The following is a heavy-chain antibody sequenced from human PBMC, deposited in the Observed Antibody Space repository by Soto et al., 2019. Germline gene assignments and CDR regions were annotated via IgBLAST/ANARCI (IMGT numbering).Heavy chain of an antibody. Sequence: PXGSLQLSCAASGFTFSSYAMNWVRQAPGKGLEWVSTLSASGFSTYYADSVKGRFTSSRDNSKKTLYLQMNSLRAEDTAVYYCAKEYSGYAYWGQGTLVTVSS. CDR2: LSASGFST. CDR1: GFTFSSYA. V-gene: IGHV3-23*01. D-gene: IGHD5-12*01. CDR3: AKEYSGYAY. J-gene: IGHJ4*02.